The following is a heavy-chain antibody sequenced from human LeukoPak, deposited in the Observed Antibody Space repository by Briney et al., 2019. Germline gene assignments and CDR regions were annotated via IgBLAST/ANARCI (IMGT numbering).Heavy chain of an antibody. CDR1: GFTFSSYA. Sequence: GGSLRLSCAASGFTFSSYAMSWVRQAPGKGLEWVSAISGSGGSTYYADSVKGRFTISRDNSKNTLYLQMNSLRAEDTAVYYCANDLGYCSSTSCYDTFDYWGQGTLVTVSS. D-gene: IGHD2-2*01. CDR2: ISGSGGST. V-gene: IGHV3-23*01. J-gene: IGHJ4*02. CDR3: ANDLGYCSSTSCYDTFDY.